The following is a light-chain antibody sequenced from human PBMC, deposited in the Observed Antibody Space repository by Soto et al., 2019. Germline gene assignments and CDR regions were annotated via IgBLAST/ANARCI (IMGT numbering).Light chain of an antibody. J-gene: IGLJ3*02. CDR2: DNN. Sequence: QAVVTQPPSVSAAPGQKVTISCFGSSSNIGNNYVSWYQQLPGTAPKLLIYDNNKRPSGIPDRFSGSKSGTSATLGITGLQTGDEADYYCGTWDSSLSANWVFGGGTKVTVL. CDR1: SSNIGNNY. CDR3: GTWDSSLSANWV. V-gene: IGLV1-51*01.